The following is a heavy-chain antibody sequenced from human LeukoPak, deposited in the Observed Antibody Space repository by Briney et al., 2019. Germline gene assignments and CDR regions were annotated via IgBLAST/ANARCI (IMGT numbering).Heavy chain of an antibody. J-gene: IGHJ4*02. CDR2: INHSGST. D-gene: IGHD5-18*01. Sequence: PSETLSLTCAVHGGSLSNYYWSWIRQPPGKGLEWIGEINHSGSTNYNPSLKSRVTMSVDTSKNQSSLKLASVTAADTAVYYCARVYSYGFSSIDYWGQGALVTVSS. CDR3: ARVYSYGFSSIDY. CDR1: GGSLSNYY. V-gene: IGHV4-34*01.